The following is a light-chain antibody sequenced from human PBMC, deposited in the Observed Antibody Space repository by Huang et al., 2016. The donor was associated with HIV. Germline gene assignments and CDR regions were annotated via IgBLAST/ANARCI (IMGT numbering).Light chain of an antibody. V-gene: IGKV3-11*01. Sequence: EIVLTQSPATLSLSPGERATLSCRASQSVSRYLAWYQQKPGQAPRLLIDDASNRATGIPARFSGSGSGTDFTLTISSLQSEDFAVYYCQQYNNWPPVFGGGTKVEIK. CDR1: QSVSRY. CDR3: QQYNNWPPV. CDR2: DAS. J-gene: IGKJ4*01.